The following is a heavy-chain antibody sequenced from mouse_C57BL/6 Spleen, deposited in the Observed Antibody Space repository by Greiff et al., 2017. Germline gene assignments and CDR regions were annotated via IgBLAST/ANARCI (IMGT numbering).Heavy chain of an antibody. D-gene: IGHD2-3*01. V-gene: IGHV1-7*01. Sequence: QVQLKQSGAELAKPGASVKLSCKASGYTFTSYWMHWVKQRPGQGLEWIGYINPSSGYTKYNQKFKDKATLTADKSSSTAYMQLSSLTYEDSAVYYCARMDDGYYAPFDYWGQGTTLTVSS. J-gene: IGHJ2*01. CDR2: INPSSGYT. CDR3: ARMDDGYYAPFDY. CDR1: GYTFTSYW.